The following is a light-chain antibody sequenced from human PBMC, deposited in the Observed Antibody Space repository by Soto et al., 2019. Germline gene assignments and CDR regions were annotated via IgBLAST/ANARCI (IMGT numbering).Light chain of an antibody. J-gene: IGLJ3*02. CDR3: QTWGTGIRV. V-gene: IGLV4-69*02. CDR2: LNSDGRH. CDR1: SGHSSYA. Sequence: QSVLTQSPSASASLGASVNLTCTLSSGHSSYAIAWHQQQPEKGPRYLMKLNSDGRHSKGDGIPDRFSGSSSGAERYLTISSLQSEDEADYYCQTWGTGIRVFGGGTKVTVL.